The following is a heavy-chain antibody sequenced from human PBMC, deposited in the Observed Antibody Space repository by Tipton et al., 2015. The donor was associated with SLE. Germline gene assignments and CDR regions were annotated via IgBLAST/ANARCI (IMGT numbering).Heavy chain of an antibody. D-gene: IGHD3-10*01. CDR3: AGGSVFPGIVDY. Sequence: SLRLSCAASGFSVRYNYMSWVRQAPGKGLEWVSVIYGGGSTYYADSVKGRFTISKDNTENILYLQMNSLRPEDTAVYYCAGGSVFPGIVDYWGQGILVTVSS. J-gene: IGHJ4*02. V-gene: IGHV3-66*02. CDR2: IYGGGST. CDR1: GFSVRYNY.